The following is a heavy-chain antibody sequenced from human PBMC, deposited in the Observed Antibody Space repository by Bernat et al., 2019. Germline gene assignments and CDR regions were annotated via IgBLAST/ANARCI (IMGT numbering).Heavy chain of an antibody. Sequence: QVQLQESGPGLVKPSQTLSLTCTVSGGSISSGDYYWSWIRQPPGKGLEWIGCIYYSGSTYYNPSLKSRVTISVDTSKNQFSLKLSSVTAADTAVYYCARAYDSSGYYPNFDYWGQGTLVTVSS. CDR1: GGSISSGDYY. D-gene: IGHD3-22*01. V-gene: IGHV4-30-4*01. CDR2: IYYSGST. J-gene: IGHJ4*02. CDR3: ARAYDSSGYYPNFDY.